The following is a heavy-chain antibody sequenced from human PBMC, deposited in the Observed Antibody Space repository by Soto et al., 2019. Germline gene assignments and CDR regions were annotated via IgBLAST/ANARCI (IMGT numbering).Heavy chain of an antibody. Sequence: GGSLRLSCAASGFTFSSYAVSWVRQAPGKGLEWVSAISGSGGSTYYADSVKGRFTISRDNSKNTLYLQMNSLRAEDTAVYYCAKTDIAVAGTTSAYFDYWGQGTLVTVSS. V-gene: IGHV3-23*01. D-gene: IGHD6-19*01. CDR1: GFTFSSYA. CDR2: ISGSGGST. CDR3: AKTDIAVAGTTSAYFDY. J-gene: IGHJ4*02.